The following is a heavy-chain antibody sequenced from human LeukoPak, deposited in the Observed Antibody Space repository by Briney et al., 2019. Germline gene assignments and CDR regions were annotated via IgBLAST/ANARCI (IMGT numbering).Heavy chain of an antibody. J-gene: IGHJ4*02. D-gene: IGHD3-22*01. V-gene: IGHV3-74*01. Sequence: GGSLRPSCAASGFTFSSYWMHWVRQAPGKGLVWVSRINSDGSSTSYADSVKGRFTISRDNARNTLYLQMNSLRAEDTAVYYCARDLSYYDSSGSGDYWGQGTLVTVSS. CDR2: INSDGSST. CDR3: ARDLSYYDSSGSGDY. CDR1: GFTFSSYW.